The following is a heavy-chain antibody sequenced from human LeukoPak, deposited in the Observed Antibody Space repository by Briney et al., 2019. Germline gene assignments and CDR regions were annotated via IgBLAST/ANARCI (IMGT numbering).Heavy chain of an antibody. CDR3: ARDQIMDV. CDR2: INPNSGGT. CDR1: GYTFTGFY. Sequence: ASVKFSCKASGYTFTGFYLHWVRQAPGQGLKWMGWINPNSGGTNFAQKFQGRVTMTRDTSISTAYMELSRLRSDDTAVYYCARDQIMDVWGRGTTVTVSS. J-gene: IGHJ6*02. V-gene: IGHV1-2*02.